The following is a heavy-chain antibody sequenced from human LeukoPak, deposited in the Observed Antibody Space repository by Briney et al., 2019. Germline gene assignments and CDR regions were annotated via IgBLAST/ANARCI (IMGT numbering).Heavy chain of an antibody. CDR2: IHYTGKP. Sequence: SETLSLTCSVSGGSISGHYWKWIRQPPGKGMEWIGQIHYTGKPDYNPSLKSRITISVDTSKNQVSLQVSSVTAADSAIYYCARFGVDYDMDVWGHGTTVTVFS. J-gene: IGHJ6*02. CDR1: GGSISGHY. D-gene: IGHD3-16*01. V-gene: IGHV4-59*11. CDR3: ARFGVDYDMDV.